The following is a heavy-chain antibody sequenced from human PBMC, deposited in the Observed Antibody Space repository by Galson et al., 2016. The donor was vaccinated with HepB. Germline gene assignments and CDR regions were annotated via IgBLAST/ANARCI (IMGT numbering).Heavy chain of an antibody. CDR1: GFSLSSSGVG. CDR2: VYWDDDK. J-gene: IGHJ4*02. Sequence: PALVKPTQTLTLTCTFSGFSLSSSGVGVAWIRQSPGKALEWLGIVYWDDDKRYSPYLRSRLTITKDTTKNQVVLTMTNMDPADTATYYCTHRRAVVTAEGFSIDQWGQGTLVTVS. CDR3: THRRAVVTAEGFSIDQ. D-gene: IGHD2-21*02. V-gene: IGHV2-5*02.